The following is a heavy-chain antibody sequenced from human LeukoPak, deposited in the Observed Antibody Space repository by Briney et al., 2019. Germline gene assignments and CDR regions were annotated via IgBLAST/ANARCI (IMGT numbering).Heavy chain of an antibody. CDR3: ARVMSASVWRSYGSYYYYYYMDI. J-gene: IGHJ6*03. D-gene: IGHD3-16*01. CDR2: IKQDGSEK. CDR1: GFTFSSYW. V-gene: IGHV3-7*01. Sequence: GGSLRLSCAASGFTFSSYWMSWVPQAPGKGLEWVANIKQDGSEKYSVDSVKGRFTISRDNAKNSLYMQMNSLRAEDTAVYYCARVMSASVWRSYGSYYYYYYMDIWGKGTTATVSS.